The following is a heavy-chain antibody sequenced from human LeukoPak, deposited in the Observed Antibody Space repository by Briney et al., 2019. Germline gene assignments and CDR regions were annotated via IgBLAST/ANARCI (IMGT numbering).Heavy chain of an antibody. V-gene: IGHV3-20*04. CDR2: ITWNGGST. Sequence: GGSPRDSCAASGFIFEDYVMSWVRQAPGKGLEWVSGITWNGGSTGYADSVKGRFTISRDNAKKSLSLQMYSLRPEDTALYYCATIAPTGTPVYWDGGRLVTVSS. D-gene: IGHD6-13*01. CDR3: ATIAPTGTPVY. J-gene: IGHJ4*02. CDR1: GFIFEDYV.